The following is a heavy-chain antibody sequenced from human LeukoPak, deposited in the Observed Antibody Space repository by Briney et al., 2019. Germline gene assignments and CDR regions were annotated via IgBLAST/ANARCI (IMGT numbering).Heavy chain of an antibody. D-gene: IGHD3-22*01. J-gene: IGHJ4*02. CDR1: GITLSNYA. V-gene: IGHV3-23*01. CDR2: ISGSGGGT. Sequence: GGSLRLSCAVSGITLSNYAMTWVRQAPGKGLEWVAGISGSGGGTNYADSVKGRFTISRDNSKNTLYLQMNNLRVDDTAVYFCAKRGVVIRVILVGFHKEAYYFDSWGQGALVIVSS. CDR3: AKRGVVIRVILVGFHKEAYYFDS.